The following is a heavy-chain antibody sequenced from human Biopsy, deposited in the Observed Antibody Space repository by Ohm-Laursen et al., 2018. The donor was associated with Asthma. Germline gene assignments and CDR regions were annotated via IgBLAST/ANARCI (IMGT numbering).Heavy chain of an antibody. CDR3: ARGPEWNGLDV. D-gene: IGHD3-3*01. J-gene: IGHJ6*02. CDR2: STQGGGT. Sequence: SETLSLTCNLSSGSGGYMRSGNYYWGWIRQPPGKGLEWIGESTQGGGTTFNPSLKSRVTISIDSSKSQLSLKVRSVTAADTAVYYCARGPEWNGLDVWGQGTTVTVSS. CDR1: SGSGGYMRSGNYY. V-gene: IGHV4-39*07.